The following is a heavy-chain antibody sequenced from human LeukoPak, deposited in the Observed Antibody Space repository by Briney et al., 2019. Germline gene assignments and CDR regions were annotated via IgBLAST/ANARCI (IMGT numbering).Heavy chain of an antibody. CDR3: AREAKYYYGSGSYYNNMDV. CDR1: GGSFSGYY. D-gene: IGHD3-10*01. V-gene: IGHV4-34*01. Sequence: SETLSLTCTVYGGSFSGYYWSWIRQPPGKGLEWIGEINHSGSTNYNPSLKSRVTISVDTSKNQFSLKLSSVTAADTAVYYCAREAKYYYGSGSYYNNMDVWGQGTTVTVSS. J-gene: IGHJ6*02. CDR2: INHSGST.